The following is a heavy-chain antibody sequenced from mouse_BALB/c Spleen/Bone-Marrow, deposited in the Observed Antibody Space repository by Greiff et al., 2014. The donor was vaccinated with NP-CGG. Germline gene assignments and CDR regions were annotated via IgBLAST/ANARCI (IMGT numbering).Heavy chain of an antibody. D-gene: IGHD1-1*02. CDR1: GYTFTEYI. J-gene: IGHJ2*01. CDR3: ARHEGGGYFDY. V-gene: IGHV1-62-2*01. Sequence: VQVVESGAGLVKLGASVKLSCKASGYTFTEYIIHWVKQRSGQGLEWIGWFYPGSGSIKYNEKFKDKATLTADKSSGTVYMELSRLTSEDSAVYYCARHEGGGYFDYWGQGTTLTVSS. CDR2: FYPGSGSI.